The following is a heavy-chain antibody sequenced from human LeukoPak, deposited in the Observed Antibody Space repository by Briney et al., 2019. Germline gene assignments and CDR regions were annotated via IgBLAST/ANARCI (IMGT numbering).Heavy chain of an antibody. J-gene: IGHJ4*02. CDR1: GYSFNSGYY. Sequence: SETLPLTCTVSGYSFNSGYYWGWIRQAPGKGLEWIGNNHHSGSTYYNPSLKSRVTISVDSSKNEFSLKLNSVTAADTAVYYCAKQRGATPYYFDYWGQGTLVTVSS. CDR2: NHHSGST. V-gene: IGHV4-38-2*02. D-gene: IGHD1-26*01. CDR3: AKQRGATPYYFDY.